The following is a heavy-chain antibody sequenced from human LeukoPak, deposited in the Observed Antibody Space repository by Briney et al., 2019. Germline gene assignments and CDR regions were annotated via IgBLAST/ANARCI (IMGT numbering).Heavy chain of an antibody. CDR1: GGSISRYY. J-gene: IGHJ6*02. CDR3: ARGSSSGWSSLGYYYYYGMDV. D-gene: IGHD6-19*01. Sequence: LETLSPTCTVSGGSISRYYWSWIRQPPGKGLEWTGDIYYSGSTNYNPSLKSRVSISVDTSKNQFSLKLSSVTAADTAVYYCARGSSSGWSSLGYYYYYGMDVWGQGTTVTVSS. CDR2: IYYSGST. V-gene: IGHV4-59*01.